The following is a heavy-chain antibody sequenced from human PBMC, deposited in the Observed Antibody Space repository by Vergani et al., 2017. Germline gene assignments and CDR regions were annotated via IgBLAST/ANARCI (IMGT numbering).Heavy chain of an antibody. J-gene: IGHJ5*02. Sequence: QVQLQESGPGLVKPSQTLSLTCPVSGGSISSGSYYWSWIRQPAGKGLEWIGRIYTSGSTNYNPSLTSRVTISVDTSKNQFSLKLSSVTAADTAVYYCARDRNGWFDPWGQGTLVTVSS. CDR2: IYTSGST. D-gene: IGHD2-8*01. CDR3: ARDRNGWFDP. V-gene: IGHV4-61*02. CDR1: GGSISSGSYY.